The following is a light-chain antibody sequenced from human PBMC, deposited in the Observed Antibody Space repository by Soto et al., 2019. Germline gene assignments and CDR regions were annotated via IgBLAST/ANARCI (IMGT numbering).Light chain of an antibody. CDR2: ASS. V-gene: IGKV1-39*01. J-gene: IGKJ3*01. CDR3: QQNYSTPYT. Sequence: DIQMTQSPSSLSASVGDRVTISCRASQSIARFLNWYQQKPGKAPKLLIYASSTLQSGVPSSFSGSGSGTDFTLTISSLQPDDFAIYFCQQNYSTPYTFGPGTKVDIK. CDR1: QSIARF.